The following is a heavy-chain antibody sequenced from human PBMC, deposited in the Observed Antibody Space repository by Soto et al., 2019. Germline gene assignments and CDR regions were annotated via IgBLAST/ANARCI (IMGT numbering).Heavy chain of an antibody. CDR3: ARVGRKIFGVVRKGYFDY. D-gene: IGHD3-3*01. CDR2: ISAYNGNT. CDR1: GYTFTSYG. V-gene: IGHV1-18*01. J-gene: IGHJ4*02. Sequence: ASVKVSCKASGYTFTSYGISWVRQAPGQGLEWMGWISAYNGNTNYAQKLQGRVTMTTDTSTSKAYMELRSLRSDDTAVYYCARVGRKIFGVVRKGYFDYWGQGNLVTVSS.